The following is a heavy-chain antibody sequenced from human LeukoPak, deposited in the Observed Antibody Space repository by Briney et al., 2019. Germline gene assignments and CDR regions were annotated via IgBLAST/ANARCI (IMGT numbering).Heavy chain of an antibody. CDR2: INPNSGGT. CDR3: ASGYSSSWEAFDI. CDR1: GYTFTGYY. V-gene: IGHV1-2*02. Sequence: GASVKVSCKATGYTFTGYYMPWVRQAPGQGLEWMGWINPNSGGTNYAQKFQGRVTMTRDTSISTAYMELSRLRSDDTAVYYCASGYSSSWEAFDIWGQGTMVTVSS. D-gene: IGHD6-13*01. J-gene: IGHJ3*02.